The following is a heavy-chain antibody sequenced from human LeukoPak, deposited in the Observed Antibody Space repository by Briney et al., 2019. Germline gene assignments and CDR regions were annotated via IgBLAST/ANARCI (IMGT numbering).Heavy chain of an antibody. D-gene: IGHD3-10*02. Sequence: GGSLRLSCAASGFTFTTYWMHWVRQAPGKRLEWVSRIKGDEMTTNYADSVEGRFTISRDNAKNTVYLEINSLRAEDTAVYYCARGGLFAYYFDYWGQGTLVTVSS. V-gene: IGHV3-74*01. CDR2: IKGDEMTT. CDR3: ARGGLFAYYFDY. J-gene: IGHJ4*02. CDR1: GFTFTTYW.